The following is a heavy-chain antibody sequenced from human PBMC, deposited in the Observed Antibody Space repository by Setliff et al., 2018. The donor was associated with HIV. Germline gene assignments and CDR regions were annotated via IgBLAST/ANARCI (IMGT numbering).Heavy chain of an antibody. CDR1: GLTFSNYW. J-gene: IGHJ4*02. V-gene: IGHV3-74*01. D-gene: IGHD3-3*01. CDR2: IDSDGSDT. Sequence: LRLSCVASGLTFSNYWMHWVRQAPGKGLVWVSRIDSDGSDTDYADSVRGRFTISRDNAKNTLYLQMTSLRAEDTAVYYCARGPQYNFWGGYLGLWGRGTLVTVSS. CDR3: ARGPQYNFWGGYLGL.